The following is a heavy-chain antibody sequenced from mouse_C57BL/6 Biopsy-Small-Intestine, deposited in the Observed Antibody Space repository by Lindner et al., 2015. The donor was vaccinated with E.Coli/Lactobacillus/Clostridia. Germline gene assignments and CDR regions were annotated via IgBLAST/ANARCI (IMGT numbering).Heavy chain of an antibody. CDR1: GYSFTDYN. CDR2: INPNYGTT. V-gene: IGHV1-39*01. Sequence: VQLQESGPELVKPGASVKISCKASGYSFTDYNMNWVKQSNGKSLEWIGVINPNYGTTAYNQKFKDKATLTVDQSSRTAYMQLNGLTSEDSAVYYCARSSSTVGYYFDYWGQGTTLTVSS. CDR3: ARSSSTVGYYFDY. D-gene: IGHD1-1*01. J-gene: IGHJ2*01.